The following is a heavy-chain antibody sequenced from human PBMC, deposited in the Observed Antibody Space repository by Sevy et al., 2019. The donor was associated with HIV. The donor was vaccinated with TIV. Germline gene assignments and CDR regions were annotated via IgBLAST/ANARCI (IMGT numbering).Heavy chain of an antibody. CDR1: GFTFTSYA. J-gene: IGHJ4*02. CDR2: VSGSGGST. CDR3: AKDLAYDNTYIDY. D-gene: IGHD3-22*01. Sequence: GGSLRLSCAVSGFTFTSYAIHWVRQAPGKGLEWVSGVSGSGGSTYYADSVKGRFTISRDNSRNTLHLQINSLRAEDTAVYYCAKDLAYDNTYIDYWGQGTLVTVSS. V-gene: IGHV3-23*01.